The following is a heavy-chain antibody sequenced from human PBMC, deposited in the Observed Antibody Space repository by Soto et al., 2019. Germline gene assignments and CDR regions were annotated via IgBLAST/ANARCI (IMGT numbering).Heavy chain of an antibody. CDR2: IYYDGSNK. CDR1: GFTFSSYS. V-gene: IGHV3-33*08. D-gene: IGHD6-13*01. Sequence: PGGSLRLSCAASGFTFSSYSMNWVRQAPGKGLEWVAVIYYDGSNKYYADSVKGRFTISRDNSKNTLYLQMNSLRAEDTALYYCARAQYSSSWYPFDYWGQGTLVTVSS. J-gene: IGHJ4*02. CDR3: ARAQYSSSWYPFDY.